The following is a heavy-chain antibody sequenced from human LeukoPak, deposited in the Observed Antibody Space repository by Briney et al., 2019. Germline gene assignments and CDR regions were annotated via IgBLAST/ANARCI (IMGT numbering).Heavy chain of an antibody. V-gene: IGHV4-4*07. CDR1: GGSISSYY. J-gene: IGHJ4*02. Sequence: SETLSLTCTVSGGSISSYYWSWIRQPAGKGLEWIGRIYTSGSTNYNPSLKSRVTMSVDTSKNQFSLKLSSVTAADTAVYYCARVTGYMVEDFFDYWGQGTLVTVSS. CDR2: IYTSGST. CDR3: ARVTGYMVEDFFDY. D-gene: IGHD3-9*01.